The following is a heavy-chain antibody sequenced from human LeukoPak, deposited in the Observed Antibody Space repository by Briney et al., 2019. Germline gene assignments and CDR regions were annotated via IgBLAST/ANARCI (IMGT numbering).Heavy chain of an antibody. Sequence: PGGSLRLSCAASGFTFSSYAMHWVRQAPGKGLEWVAVISYDGSNKYYADSVKGRFTISRDNSKNSLYLQMNSLRAEDTAVYYCARDSWEPDKYYYYGMDVWGQGTTVTVSS. CDR2: ISYDGSNK. V-gene: IGHV3-30*04. CDR1: GFTFSSYA. D-gene: IGHD1-26*01. CDR3: ARDSWEPDKYYYYGMDV. J-gene: IGHJ6*02.